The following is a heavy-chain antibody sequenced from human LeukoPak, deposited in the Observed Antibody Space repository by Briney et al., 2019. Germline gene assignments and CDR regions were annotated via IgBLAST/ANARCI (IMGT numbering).Heavy chain of an antibody. J-gene: IGHJ4*02. Sequence: ASVKVSCKASGYPFTGYYMHWVRQAPGQGLEWMGIINPSGGSTSYAQKFQGRVTMTRDTSTSTVYMELSSLRSEDTAVYYCARVTGDLRFDYWGQGTLVTVSS. CDR1: GYPFTGYY. CDR3: ARVTGDLRFDY. V-gene: IGHV1-46*03. D-gene: IGHD7-27*01. CDR2: INPSGGST.